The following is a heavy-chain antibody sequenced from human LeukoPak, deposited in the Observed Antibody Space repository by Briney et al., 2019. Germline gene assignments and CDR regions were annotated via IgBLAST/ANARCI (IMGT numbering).Heavy chain of an antibody. CDR1: GITVSSNY. Sequence: PGGSLRLSCAPSGITVSSNYMNWVLEGQGEGLARVSVIYSAGITHYADTVKGRISISRDNSKNTVYLQMSGLRAEDTAGYYGARDLAHTQSFDIWGRGTMVTVSS. CDR3: ARDLAHTQSFDI. D-gene: IGHD2-2*02. J-gene: IGHJ3*02. V-gene: IGHV3-53*01. CDR2: IYSAGIT.